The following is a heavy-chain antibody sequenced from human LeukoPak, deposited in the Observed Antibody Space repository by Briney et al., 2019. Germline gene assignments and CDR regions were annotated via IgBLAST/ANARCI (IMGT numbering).Heavy chain of an antibody. CDR3: ARSTPWFDP. Sequence: PSQTLSLTCAVSGGSISSGGYSWSWIRQPPGKGLEWIGYIYHSGSTYYNPSLKSRVTISVDRSKNQFSLKLSSVTAADTAVYYCARSTPWFDPWGQGTLVTVSS. J-gene: IGHJ5*02. V-gene: IGHV4-30-2*01. CDR2: IYHSGST. CDR1: GGSISSGGYS.